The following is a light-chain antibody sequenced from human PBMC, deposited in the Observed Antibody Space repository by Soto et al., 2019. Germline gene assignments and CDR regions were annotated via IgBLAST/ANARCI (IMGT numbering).Light chain of an antibody. CDR1: SSDLGGYKY. V-gene: IGLV2-14*01. CDR2: EVT. CDR3: STYTCTNTWV. J-gene: IGLJ3*02. Sequence: QSVLTQPASVSGSPGQSITISCTGTSSDLGGYKYVSWYQHHPGKAPKLIIYEVTNRPSGVSSRFSGSKSSNTPSLTISGLQAEDEADYYCSTYTCTNTWVFGGGTKLIVL.